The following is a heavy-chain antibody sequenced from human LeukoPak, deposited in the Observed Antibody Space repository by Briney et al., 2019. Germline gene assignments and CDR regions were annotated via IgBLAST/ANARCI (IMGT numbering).Heavy chain of an antibody. J-gene: IGHJ4*01. Sequence: SETLSLTCAVYGGSFSGYYWSWIRQPPGKGLEWIGEINHSGSTNYNPSLKSRVTISVDTSKNQFSLKLSSVTAADTAVYYCARSQESRYSYGYVWGHGTLVTVSS. CDR1: GGSFSGYY. D-gene: IGHD5-18*01. V-gene: IGHV4-34*01. CDR2: INHSGST. CDR3: ARSQESRYSYGYV.